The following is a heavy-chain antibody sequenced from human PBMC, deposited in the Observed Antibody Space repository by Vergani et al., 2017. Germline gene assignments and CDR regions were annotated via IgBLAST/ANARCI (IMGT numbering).Heavy chain of an antibody. Sequence: QVQLVQSGAAVKKPGSSVKVSCKASGGTFSSYAISWVRQAPGQVLEWMGGIIPIFGTANYAQKFQGRVTITADESTSTAYMELSSLRSEDTAVDYGAKKSIAAAGTNWFDPWGQGTLVTVSS. J-gene: IGHJ5*02. D-gene: IGHD6-13*01. CDR3: AKKSIAAAGTNWFDP. CDR1: GGTFSSYA. CDR2: IIPIFGTA. V-gene: IGHV1-69*12.